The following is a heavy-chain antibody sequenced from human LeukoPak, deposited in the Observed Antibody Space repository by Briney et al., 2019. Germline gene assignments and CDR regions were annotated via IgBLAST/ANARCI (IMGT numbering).Heavy chain of an antibody. CDR1: GGSISSYY. J-gene: IGHJ4*02. Sequence: PSETLSLTCTVSGGSISSYYWSWIRQPPGKGLEWIGYIYYSGSTNYNPSLKSRVTISVDTSKNQFSLKLSSVTAADTAVYYCAREGGGYYSSNKPYYVDYWGQGTLVTVSS. V-gene: IGHV4-59*01. CDR3: AREGGGYYSSNKPYYVDY. CDR2: IYYSGST. D-gene: IGHD3-3*01.